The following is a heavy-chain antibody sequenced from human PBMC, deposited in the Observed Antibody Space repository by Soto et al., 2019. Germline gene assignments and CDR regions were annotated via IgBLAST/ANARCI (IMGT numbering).Heavy chain of an antibody. J-gene: IGHJ6*04. Sequence: PSVTKSLPCTVSDGNISGGGYYWSWISQHPGKGLEWIGYIYYSGSTYYNPSLKSRVTISVDTSKNQFSLKLSSVTAADTAVYYCARDSVKTIYNYDFWSGRPRYGMDFMVKRTTV. CDR2: IYYSGST. CDR3: ARDSVKTIYNYDFWSGRPRYGMDF. V-gene: IGHV4-31*03. D-gene: IGHD3-3*01. CDR1: DGNISGGGYY.